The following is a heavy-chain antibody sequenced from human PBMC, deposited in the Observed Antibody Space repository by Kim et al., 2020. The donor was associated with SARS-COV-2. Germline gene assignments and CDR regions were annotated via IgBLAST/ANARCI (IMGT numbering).Heavy chain of an antibody. CDR1: GFTFSSYW. CDR3: ARVRVSSGYWIDY. J-gene: IGHJ4*02. V-gene: IGHV3-74*01. D-gene: IGHD3-22*01. Sequence: GGSLRLSCAASGFTFSSYWMHWVRQAPGKGLVWVSRINTDGSSTTYADSVKGRFTISRDNAKNTLYLQMNSLRAEDTAVYYCARVRVSSGYWIDYWGQGTLVTVSS. CDR2: INTDGSST.